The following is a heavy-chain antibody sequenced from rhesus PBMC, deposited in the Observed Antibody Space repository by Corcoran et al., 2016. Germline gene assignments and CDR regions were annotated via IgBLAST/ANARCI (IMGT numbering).Heavy chain of an antibody. CDR2: IFGSSGST. CDR1: GGSISSDYD. Sequence: QLQLQESGPGVVKPSETLSLTCAVSGGSISSDYDWNWIRQPPGQGLEWIGHIFGSSGSTYYNPSLKNRVTISKDASKNQFSLRLSSVTAADTAVYYCARSEYGVNTHGLDSWGQGGVVTVSS. J-gene: IGHJ6*01. CDR3: ARSEYGVNTHGLDS. D-gene: IGHD4-23*01. V-gene: IGHV4-76*01.